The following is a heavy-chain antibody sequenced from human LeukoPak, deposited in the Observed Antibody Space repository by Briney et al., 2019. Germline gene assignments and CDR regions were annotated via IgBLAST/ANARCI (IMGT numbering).Heavy chain of an antibody. V-gene: IGHV3-74*01. CDR3: ARAPSEIGGYYPEYFRH. D-gene: IGHD3-22*01. CDR1: GFTFRTYW. J-gene: IGHJ1*01. CDR2: IKSDGST. Sequence: GGSLRLSCAASGFTFRTYWMHWVRQAPGKGLVWVSRIKSDGSTNYADSVKGRFTISRDNAKNTVSLQMNSLRAEDTGVYYCARAPSEIGGYYPEYFRHWGQGTLVTVSS.